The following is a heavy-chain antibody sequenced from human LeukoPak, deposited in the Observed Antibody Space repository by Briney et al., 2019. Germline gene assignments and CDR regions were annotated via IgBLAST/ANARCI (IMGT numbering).Heavy chain of an antibody. Sequence: SVKVSCKASEGTFSSYAISWVRQAPGQGLEWMGGIIPIFGTANYAQKFQGRVTITADESTSTAYMELSSLRSEDTAVYYCARGSYCSSTSCSKSAGWYFDLWGRGTLVTVSS. V-gene: IGHV1-69*13. CDR2: IIPIFGTA. J-gene: IGHJ2*01. D-gene: IGHD2-2*01. CDR3: ARGSYCSSTSCSKSAGWYFDL. CDR1: EGTFSSYA.